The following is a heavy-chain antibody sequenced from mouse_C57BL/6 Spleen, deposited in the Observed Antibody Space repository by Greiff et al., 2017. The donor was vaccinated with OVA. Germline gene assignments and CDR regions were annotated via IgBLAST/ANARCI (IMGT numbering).Heavy chain of an antibody. J-gene: IGHJ1*03. CDR2: ILPGSGST. D-gene: IGHD1-1*01. CDR1: GYTFTGYW. Sequence: QVQLKESGAELMKPGASVKLSCKATGYTFTGYWIEWVKQRPGHGLEWIGEILPGSGSTNYNEKFKGKATFTADTSSNTAYMLLSSLTTEDSAIYYCASPRYYGSSRWYFDVWGTGTTVTVSS. CDR3: ASPRYYGSSRWYFDV. V-gene: IGHV1-9*01.